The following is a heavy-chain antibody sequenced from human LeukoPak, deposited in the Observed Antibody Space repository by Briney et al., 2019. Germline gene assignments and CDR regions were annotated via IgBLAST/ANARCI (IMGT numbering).Heavy chain of an antibody. CDR1: GFTFSSYG. Sequence: PGGSLRLSCAASGFTFSSYGMHWVRQAPGKGLEWVAFIRSDGSNKYYADSVKGRFTISRDNSKNTLSLQMNSLRAEDTAVYYCAKDYSKTSYYGSGTYFRPNWFDPWGQGTLVTVSS. D-gene: IGHD3-10*01. J-gene: IGHJ5*02. CDR2: IRSDGSNK. V-gene: IGHV3-30*02. CDR3: AKDYSKTSYYGSGTYFRPNWFDP.